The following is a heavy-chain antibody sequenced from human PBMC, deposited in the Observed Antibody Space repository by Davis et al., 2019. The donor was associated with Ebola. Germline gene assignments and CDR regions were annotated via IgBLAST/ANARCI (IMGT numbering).Heavy chain of an antibody. CDR1: GGAISRRY. CDR3: VRDGCPGGSCYWGDY. J-gene: IGHJ4*02. V-gene: IGHV4-4*07. CDR2: IYTSGRT. D-gene: IGHD2-15*01. Sequence: PSETLSLTCTVAGGAISRRYWSWIRQPAGKGLEWIGRIYTSGRTNYNPSLKSRVTTSVDTSKNQCSLRLSSVTAADTALYYCVRDGCPGGSCYWGDYWGQGTLGTVSS.